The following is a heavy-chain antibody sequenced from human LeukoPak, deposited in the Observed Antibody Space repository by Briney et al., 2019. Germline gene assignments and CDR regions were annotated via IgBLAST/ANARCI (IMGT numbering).Heavy chain of an antibody. CDR2: ISWDGGST. CDR1: GFTFSSYE. CDR3: AKDAVAGGKWDYFDY. J-gene: IGHJ4*02. Sequence: GGSLRLSCAASGFTFSSYEMNWVRQAPGKGLEWVSLISWDGGSTYYADSVKGRFTISRDNSKNSLYLQMNSLRAEDTALYYCAKDAVAGGKWDYFDYWGQGTLVTVSS. D-gene: IGHD6-19*01. V-gene: IGHV3-43D*03.